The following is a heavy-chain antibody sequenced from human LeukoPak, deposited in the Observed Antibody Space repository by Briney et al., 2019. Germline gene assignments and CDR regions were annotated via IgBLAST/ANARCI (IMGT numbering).Heavy chain of an antibody. CDR2: INPSGGST. Sequence: SVKISCKASGYTFTSYYMHWVRQAPGQGLEWMGIINPSGGSTSYAQKFQGRVTMTRDTSTSTVYMELSSLRSEDTAVYYCAREPTLPYYYGSGSYYLLRGYYMDVWGKGTTVTISS. J-gene: IGHJ6*03. CDR1: GYTFTSYY. CDR3: AREPTLPYYYGSGSYYLLRGYYMDV. V-gene: IGHV1-46*01. D-gene: IGHD3-10*01.